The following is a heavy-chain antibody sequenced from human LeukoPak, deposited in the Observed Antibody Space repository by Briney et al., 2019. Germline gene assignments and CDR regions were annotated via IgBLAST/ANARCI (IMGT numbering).Heavy chain of an antibody. CDR3: AKDKEYYGSCFDY. V-gene: IGHV3-23*01. CDR1: GFTFSSYA. J-gene: IGHJ4*02. D-gene: IGHD3-10*01. CDR2: ISGSGGST. Sequence: GGSLRLSCAASGFTFSSYAMSWVRQAPGKGLEWVSAISGSGGSTYYADSVKGLFTISRDNSKNTLYLQMNSLIAEDTAVYYCAKDKEYYGSCFDYWGQGTLVTVSS.